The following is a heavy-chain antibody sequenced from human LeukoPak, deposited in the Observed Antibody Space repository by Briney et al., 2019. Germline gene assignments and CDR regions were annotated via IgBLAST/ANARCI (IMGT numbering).Heavy chain of an antibody. CDR3: ARGTVVTDYYYYYMDV. Sequence: PSETLSLTCTVSGGSISSYYWSWIRQPAGKGLEYIGRIYTSGTTNYNPSLKSRVTMSVDTSKNHFSLRLSSVTAADTAVYYCARGTVVTDYYYYYMDVWGKGTTVTISS. CDR2: IYTSGTT. D-gene: IGHD2-21*02. V-gene: IGHV4-4*07. J-gene: IGHJ6*03. CDR1: GGSISSYY.